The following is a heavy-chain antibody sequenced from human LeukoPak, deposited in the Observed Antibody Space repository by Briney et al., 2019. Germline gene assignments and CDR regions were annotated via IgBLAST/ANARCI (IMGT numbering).Heavy chain of an antibody. V-gene: IGHV1-2*02. CDR2: INPNSGGT. D-gene: IGHD3-22*01. J-gene: IGHJ3*02. CDR1: GYTFTGYY. CDR3: AREFPRITMIVVARGSAFDI. Sequence: ASVKVSCKASGYTFTGYYMHWVRQAPGQGLEWMGWINPNSGGTNYAQKFQGRVTMTRDTSISTAYMELSRLRSDDTAVYYCAREFPRITMIVVARGSAFDIWGQGTMVTVSS.